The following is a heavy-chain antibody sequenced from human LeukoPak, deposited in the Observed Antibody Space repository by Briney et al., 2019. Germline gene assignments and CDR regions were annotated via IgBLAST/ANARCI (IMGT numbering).Heavy chain of an antibody. Sequence: SETLSLTCAVYGGSFSGYYWSWIRQPPGKGLEWIGEINHSGSTNYNPSLKSRVTISVDTSKNQFSLKLSSVTAADTAVYYCARGRYDFWSGYYRKRDWFDPWGQGTLVTVSS. CDR2: INHSGST. CDR1: GGSFSGYY. D-gene: IGHD3-3*01. CDR3: ARGRYDFWSGYYRKRDWFDP. J-gene: IGHJ5*02. V-gene: IGHV4-34*01.